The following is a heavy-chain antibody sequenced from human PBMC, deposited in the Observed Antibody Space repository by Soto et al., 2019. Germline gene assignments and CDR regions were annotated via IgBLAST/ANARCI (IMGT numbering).Heavy chain of an antibody. CDR2: IHPNSGVT. J-gene: IGHJ5*02. CDR1: GYRFTDYY. D-gene: IGHD2-21*01. Sequence: QIQLVQSGAEVKKPGASVKVSCKASGYRFTDYYIHWVRQAPGQGLEWMGWIHPNSGVTNYAQNFQDRVTMSSDTSISADYMDLSSLRSDDTALYCCARDWGDVNGGSKWFDAGGQGTLVTVSS. CDR3: ARDWGDVNGGSKWFDA. V-gene: IGHV1-2*02.